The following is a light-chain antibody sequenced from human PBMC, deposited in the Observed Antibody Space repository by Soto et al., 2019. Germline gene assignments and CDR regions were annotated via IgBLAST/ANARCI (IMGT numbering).Light chain of an antibody. CDR1: QSVSNSS. CDR3: QVYGNSPMYT. CDR2: AAS. J-gene: IGKJ2*01. V-gene: IGKV3-20*01. Sequence: EIVLTQSPGTLSLSPGERATFSCRASQSVSNSSLAWYHQKPGQAPRLLLFAASRRATGNPDTFSGSGSGTDFTLTISRLEPEDFAVYYCQVYGNSPMYTFGQGTRLEIK.